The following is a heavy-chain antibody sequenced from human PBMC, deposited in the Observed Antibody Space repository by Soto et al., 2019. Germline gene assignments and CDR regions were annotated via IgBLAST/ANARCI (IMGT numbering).Heavy chain of an antibody. CDR2: ISYEGNNK. Sequence: PGGSLRLSCAASGFTFSSYTIHWVRQAPGKGLEWVAVISYEGNNKYYADSVKGRFTISRDNSKNTLYLQMNSLRAEDSAVYYCARDRIVVVPAALYYYYGMDVWGQGTTVTVSS. J-gene: IGHJ6*02. V-gene: IGHV3-30-3*01. CDR1: GFTFSSYT. CDR3: ARDRIVVVPAALYYYYGMDV. D-gene: IGHD2-2*01.